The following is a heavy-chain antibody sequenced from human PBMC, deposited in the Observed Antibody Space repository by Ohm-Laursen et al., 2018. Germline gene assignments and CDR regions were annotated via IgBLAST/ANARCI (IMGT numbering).Heavy chain of an antibody. D-gene: IGHD1-26*01. CDR1: GFTFSSNG. J-gene: IGHJ6*02. CDR2: IWFDGSNT. CDR3: ARLSGTYLMDV. Sequence: SLRLSCTAAGFTFSSNGMHWVRQAPGKGLEWVALIWFDGSNTYYADSVKGRFTISRDNSKNTLYLQMNSLRAEDTAVYYCARLSGTYLMDVWGQGTTVTVSS. V-gene: IGHV3-33*01.